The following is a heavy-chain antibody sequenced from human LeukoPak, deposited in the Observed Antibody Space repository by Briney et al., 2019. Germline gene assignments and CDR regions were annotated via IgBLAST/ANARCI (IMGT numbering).Heavy chain of an antibody. D-gene: IGHD6-13*01. CDR1: GGTFSSYA. CDR2: IIPIFGTA. Sequence: SVKVSCKASGGTFSSYAISWVRQAPGQGLEWMGGIIPIFGTANYAQKFQGRVKITTDESTSTAYMELSSLRFEDAAVYYCAREREGIAAAGKYYFDYWGQGTLVTVSS. J-gene: IGHJ4*02. V-gene: IGHV1-69*05. CDR3: AREREGIAAAGKYYFDY.